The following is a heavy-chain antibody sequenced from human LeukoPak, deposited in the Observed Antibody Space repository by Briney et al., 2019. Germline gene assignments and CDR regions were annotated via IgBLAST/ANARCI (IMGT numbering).Heavy chain of an antibody. D-gene: IGHD3-3*01. J-gene: IGHJ6*02. V-gene: IGHV3-30-3*01. Sequence: PGRSLRLSCAASGFTFSSYAMHWVRQAPGKGLEWVTVISYDGSNKYYADSVKGRFTISRDNSKNTLYLQMNSLRAEDTAVYYCARDRFAGGGMDVWGQGTTVAVSS. CDR2: ISYDGSNK. CDR1: GFTFSSYA. CDR3: ARDRFAGGGMDV.